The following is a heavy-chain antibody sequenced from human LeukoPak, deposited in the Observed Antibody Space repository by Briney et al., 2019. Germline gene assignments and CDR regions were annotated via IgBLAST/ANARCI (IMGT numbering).Heavy chain of an antibody. J-gene: IGHJ2*01. V-gene: IGHV3-21*01. CDR2: ISSSSSSYM. CDR3: ARGYCSSTSCYTWYWYFDL. CDR1: GFTFSSYA. Sequence: PGGSLRLSCAASGFTFSSYAMSWVRQAPGKGLEWVSSISSSSSSYMYYADSVKGRFTISRDNAKNSLYLQMNSLRAEDTAVYYCARGYCSSTSCYTWYWYFDLWGRGTLVTVSS. D-gene: IGHD2-2*02.